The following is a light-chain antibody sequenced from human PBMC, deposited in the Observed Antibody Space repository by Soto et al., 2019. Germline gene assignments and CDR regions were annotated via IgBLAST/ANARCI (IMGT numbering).Light chain of an antibody. CDR2: GAS. CDR3: HQYNKGPRT. Sequence: TQSPAPLSVSPGESATLPCRASQCFXSNFDWYQQKPGQAPRILXDGASTMAKGSPARLSGSGSGTEFTLTISSLQSDDFDLYYLHQYNKGPRTFGQGTKVDIK. J-gene: IGKJ1*01. V-gene: IGKV3-15*01. CDR1: QCFXSN.